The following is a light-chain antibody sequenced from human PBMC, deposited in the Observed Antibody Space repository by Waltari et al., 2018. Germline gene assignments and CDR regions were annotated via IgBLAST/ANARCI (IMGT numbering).Light chain of an antibody. CDR2: EDN. CDR3: CSYAGGSPRWV. V-gene: IGLV2-23*01. CDR1: SSDVGSHNF. J-gene: IGLJ3*02. Sequence: QSALTQPASVSGSPGQSITISCTESSSDVGSHNFVSWYQQHPGKVPKVMIYEDNKRPAGLSNRFSGSKSGNTASLTISGLQADDEADYYCCSYAGGSPRWVFGGGTKLTVL.